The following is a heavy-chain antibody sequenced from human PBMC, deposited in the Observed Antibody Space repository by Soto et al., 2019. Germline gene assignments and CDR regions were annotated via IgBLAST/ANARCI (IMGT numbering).Heavy chain of an antibody. CDR2: IYYSGST. V-gene: IGHV4-59*01. Sequence: NPSETLSLTCTVSGGSISSYYWNWIRQPPGKGLEWIGYIYYSGSTNYNPSLKSRVTISVDTSKNQFSLKLSSVAAADTAVYYCARGYDSSGYYFGYYYYGMDVWGQGTTVTVSS. CDR1: GGSISSYY. CDR3: ARGYDSSGYYFGYYYYGMDV. J-gene: IGHJ6*02. D-gene: IGHD3-22*01.